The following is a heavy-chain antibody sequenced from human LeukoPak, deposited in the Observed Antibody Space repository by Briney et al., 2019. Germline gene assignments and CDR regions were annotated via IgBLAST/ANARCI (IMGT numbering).Heavy chain of an antibody. D-gene: IGHD6-13*01. CDR1: GYTFTSYD. V-gene: IGHV1-8*01. J-gene: IGHJ4*02. CDR3: ARETKRTGYIAAAGNDY. Sequence: GASVKVSCKASGYTFTSYDINWVRQATGQGLEWMGWMNPNSGNTGYAQRFQGRVTMTRNTSISTAYMELSSLRSEDTAVYYCARETKRTGYIAAAGNDYWGQGTLVTVSS. CDR2: MNPNSGNT.